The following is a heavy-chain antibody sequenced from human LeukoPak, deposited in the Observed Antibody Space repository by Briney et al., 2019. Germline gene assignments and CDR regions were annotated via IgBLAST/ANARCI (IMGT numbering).Heavy chain of an antibody. CDR3: ARGYQLPYYYYYYMDV. CDR2: INHSGST. V-gene: IGHV4-34*01. J-gene: IGHJ6*03. Sequence: SETLSLTCAVYGGSFSGYYWSWIRQPPGKGLEWIGEINHSGSTNYNPSLKSRVTISVDTSKNQFSLKLSSVTAADTAVYYCARGYQLPYYYYYYMDVCGKGTAVTVSS. CDR1: GGSFSGYY. D-gene: IGHD2-2*01.